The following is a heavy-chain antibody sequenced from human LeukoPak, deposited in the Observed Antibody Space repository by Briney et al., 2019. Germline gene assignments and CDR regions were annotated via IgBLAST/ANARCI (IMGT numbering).Heavy chain of an antibody. J-gene: IGHJ4*02. Sequence: GGSLRLSCVASGFTFSDYWMTWVRQAPGKGLEWVANIKQDGSERFCVDSVKGRFTISRDNSKNTLYLQMNSLRAEDTAVYYCARRAGAYSHPYDYWGQGTLVTVSS. V-gene: IGHV3-7*03. CDR1: GFTFSDYW. D-gene: IGHD4/OR15-4a*01. CDR3: ARRAGAYSHPYDY. CDR2: IKQDGSER.